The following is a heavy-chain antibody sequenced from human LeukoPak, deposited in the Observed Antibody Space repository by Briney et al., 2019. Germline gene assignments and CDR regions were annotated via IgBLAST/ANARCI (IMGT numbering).Heavy chain of an antibody. J-gene: IGHJ5*02. D-gene: IGHD2-21*02. V-gene: IGHV4-31*03. Sequence: PSETLSLTCTVSGGSISSGGYYWSWIRQHPGKGLEWIGYIYYSGSTYYNPSLKSRVTISVDTSKNQFSLKLSSVTAADTAVYYCARGAVVVTAIPRINWFDPWGQGTLVTVSS. CDR3: ARGAVVVTAIPRINWFDP. CDR1: GGSISSGGYY. CDR2: IYYSGST.